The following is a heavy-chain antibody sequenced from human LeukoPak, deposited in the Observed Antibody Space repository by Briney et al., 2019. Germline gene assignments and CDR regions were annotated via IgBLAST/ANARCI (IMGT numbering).Heavy chain of an antibody. Sequence: ASVKASCKASGYTFTSYYMHWVRQAPGQGLEWMGIINPSGGSSIYAQKFHGRGSMTRDRSTSTVYMELSSLRSEDTAVYYCAREVCYDSRGCDAFDIWGQGTMVTVSS. V-gene: IGHV1-46*01. D-gene: IGHD3-22*01. J-gene: IGHJ3*02. CDR1: GYTFTSYY. CDR3: AREVCYDSRGCDAFDI. CDR2: INPSGGSS.